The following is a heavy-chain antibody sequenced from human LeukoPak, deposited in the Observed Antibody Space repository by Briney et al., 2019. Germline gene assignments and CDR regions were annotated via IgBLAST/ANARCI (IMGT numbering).Heavy chain of an antibody. CDR2: INGGAT. D-gene: IGHD3-10*01. J-gene: IGHJ4*02. Sequence: GGSLRLSCAASGFTFSKYAMSWVRQAPGKGLEWVSAINGGATYYADSVKGRFTISRDNSKNTLYLQMNSLRAEDTALYYCAKDRGPFAVVPEYWGQGTLVTVSS. CDR1: GFTFSKYA. CDR3: AKDRGPFAVVPEY. V-gene: IGHV3-23*01.